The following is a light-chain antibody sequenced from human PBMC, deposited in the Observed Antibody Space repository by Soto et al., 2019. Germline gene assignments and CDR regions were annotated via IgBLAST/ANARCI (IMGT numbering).Light chain of an antibody. CDR1: RSISSW. CDR3: QQYNSYPWT. V-gene: IGKV1-5*03. J-gene: IGKJ1*01. CDR2: KAS. Sequence: DIQMTQSPSTLSASVGDRVTITCRASRSISSWLAWYQQKPGKAPKLLIYKASSLESGVPSRFSGSGSGTAFTLTISSMQPDDFATYYCQQYNSYPWTFGQGTKVEIK.